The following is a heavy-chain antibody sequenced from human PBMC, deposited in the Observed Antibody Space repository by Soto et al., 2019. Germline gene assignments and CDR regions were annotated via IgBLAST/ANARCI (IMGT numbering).Heavy chain of an antibody. CDR3: ARVGYDTIFGVVSTFDY. CDR2: TYYRSKWYN. Sequence: SQTLSLTCVISGDSVSSNSAAWNWIRQSPSRGLEWLGRTYYRSKWYNDYAVSVKSRITINPDTSKNQFSLQLNSVTPEDTAVYYCARVGYDTIFGVVSTFDYWGQGTLVTVYS. V-gene: IGHV6-1*01. CDR1: GDSVSSNSAA. D-gene: IGHD3-3*01. J-gene: IGHJ4*02.